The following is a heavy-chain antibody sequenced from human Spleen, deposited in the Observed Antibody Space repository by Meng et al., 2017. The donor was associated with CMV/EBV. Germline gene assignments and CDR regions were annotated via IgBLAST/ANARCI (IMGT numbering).Heavy chain of an antibody. CDR2: IYYSGST. D-gene: IGHD4-17*01. V-gene: IGHV4-59*12. J-gene: IGHJ6*02. Sequence: SETLSLTCTVSGGSISNYYWSWIRQPPGKGLEWIGYIYYSGSTNYNPSLKSRVTISVDTSKNQFSLKLSSVTAADTAVYYCARLTTKGYYYYYGMDVWGQGTTVTVSS. CDR1: GGSISNYY. CDR3: ARLTTKGYYYYYGMDV.